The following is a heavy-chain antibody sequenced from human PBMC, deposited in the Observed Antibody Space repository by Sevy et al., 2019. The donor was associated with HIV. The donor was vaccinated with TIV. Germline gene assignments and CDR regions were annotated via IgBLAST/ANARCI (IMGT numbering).Heavy chain of an antibody. D-gene: IGHD3-10*01. CDR1: GFNFASYW. CDR2: INSDGTTK. Sequence: GGSLRLSCAASGFNFASYWMHWVRQSPGKGLVWVSRINSDGTTKKYADSVRGRFTMSRDNAKSTLFLQINSLRPEDTAVYYCARGGILYFGAIDNGGQGTLVTVSS. CDR3: ARGGILYFGAIDN. J-gene: IGHJ4*02. V-gene: IGHV3-74*01.